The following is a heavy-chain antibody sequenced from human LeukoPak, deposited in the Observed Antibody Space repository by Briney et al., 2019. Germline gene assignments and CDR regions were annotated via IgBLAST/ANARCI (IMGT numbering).Heavy chain of an antibody. Sequence: GGSLRLSCAASGFTFSSYAMSWVRQAPGKGLEWVSAISGSGGSTYYADSVKGRFTISRDNSKNTLYLQMNSLRAEDTAVYYCAKGRDFWSGYFPFDYWGQGTLVTVSS. CDR1: GFTFSSYA. CDR3: AKGRDFWSGYFPFDY. D-gene: IGHD3-3*01. J-gene: IGHJ4*02. CDR2: ISGSGGST. V-gene: IGHV3-23*01.